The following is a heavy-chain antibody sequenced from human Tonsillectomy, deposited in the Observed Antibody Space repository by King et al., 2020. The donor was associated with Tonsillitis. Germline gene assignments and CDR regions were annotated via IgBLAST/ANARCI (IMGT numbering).Heavy chain of an antibody. D-gene: IGHD3-10*01. J-gene: IGHJ3*02. CDR1: GYSLSDLS. V-gene: IGHV1-24*01. CDR2: FDPEEGET. Sequence: QLVQSGAEVKKSGASVRVSCKVSGYSLSDLSMHWVRQAPGKGLEWMGGFDPEEGETIYAQKYQGRVTMTEDTLTDTAYMELRSLRSEDTAVYFCATGAERFRGGLRSFLDIGGKGTMVTVSS. CDR3: ATGAERFRGGLRSFLDI.